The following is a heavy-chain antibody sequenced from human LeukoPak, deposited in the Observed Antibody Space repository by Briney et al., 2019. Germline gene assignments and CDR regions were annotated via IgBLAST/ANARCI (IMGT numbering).Heavy chain of an antibody. Sequence: GRSLRLSCAASGFTFSSYAMHWVRQAPGKGLEWVAIISYDGSNKYYSDSVKGRFTISRDNSKNTLYLQMNSLRAEDTAVYYCAREYHQFDHWGQGTLVTVSS. V-gene: IGHV3-30-3*01. CDR1: GFTFSSYA. D-gene: IGHD1-14*01. CDR3: AREYHQFDH. CDR2: ISYDGSNK. J-gene: IGHJ4*02.